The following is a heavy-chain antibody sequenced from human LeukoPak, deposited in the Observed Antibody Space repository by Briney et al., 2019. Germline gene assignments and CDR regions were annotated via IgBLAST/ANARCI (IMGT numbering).Heavy chain of an antibody. D-gene: IGHD2-2*02. CDR2: IYYSGST. CDR3: AREGCSSTSCYTRLYYFDY. CDR1: GGSINSYY. J-gene: IGHJ4*02. V-gene: IGHV4-59*12. Sequence: SETLSLTCAVSGGSINSYYWYWIRQPPGKGLEWIGSIYYSGSTNYNPSLKSRVTMSVDTSKNQFSLKLSSVTVADTAVYYCAREGCSSTSCYTRLYYFDYWGQGTLVTVSS.